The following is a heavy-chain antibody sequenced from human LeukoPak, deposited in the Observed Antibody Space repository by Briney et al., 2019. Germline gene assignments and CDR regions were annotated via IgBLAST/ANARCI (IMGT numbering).Heavy chain of an antibody. D-gene: IGHD6-6*01. CDR2: INRDGSIT. CDR3: AREAGGQLVGIWFDP. V-gene: IGHV3-74*01. J-gene: IGHJ5*02. CDR1: GFTISSFW. Sequence: GGSLRLSCAASGFTISSFWMHWVRQVPGKGLVWVSRINRDGSITDYADSVKGRFTISRDNAKNTLYLRMNSLRGDDTAVYYCAREAGGQLVGIWFDPWGQGTLVTVSS.